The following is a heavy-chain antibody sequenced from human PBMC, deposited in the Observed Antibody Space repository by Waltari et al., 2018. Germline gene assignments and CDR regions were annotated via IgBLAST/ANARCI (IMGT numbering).Heavy chain of an antibody. CDR2: IYYSGSP. CDR3: ARMVRGYCSSTSCHTDH. CDR1: GGSISSSSYY. J-gene: IGHJ4*02. Sequence: QLQLQESGPGLVKPSETLSLTCTVSGGSISSSSYYWGWVHQPPGKGLEWIGSIYYSGSPYYNPSLKSRVTISVDTSKNQFSLRVSSVTAADTAVFYCARMVRGYCSSTSCHTDHWGQGTLVTVSS. V-gene: IGHV4-39*07. D-gene: IGHD2-2*01.